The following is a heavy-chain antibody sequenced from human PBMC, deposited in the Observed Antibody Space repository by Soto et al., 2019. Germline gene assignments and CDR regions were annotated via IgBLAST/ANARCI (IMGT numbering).Heavy chain of an antibody. CDR3: SNCPTLYAPTYNWFDP. CDR1: GFTFSSYA. CDR2: ITSSGGST. Sequence: GGSLRLSCAASGFTFSSYAMSWVRQAPGKGLEWVSAITSSGGSTYYADSVRGRFTISRDNSKKTLYLQMNSLRAEDTVVYYCSNCPTLYAPTYNWFDPWGQGTLVTVSS. D-gene: IGHD2-8*01. V-gene: IGHV3-23*01. J-gene: IGHJ5*02.